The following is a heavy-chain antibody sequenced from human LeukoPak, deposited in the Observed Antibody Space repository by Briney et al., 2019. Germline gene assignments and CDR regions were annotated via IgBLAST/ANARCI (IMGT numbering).Heavy chain of an antibody. Sequence: SETLSLTCTVSGGSISSYYWRWIRQPAGKGLEWIGRIYTSGSTNYNPSLKSRVTMSVDTSKNQFSLKLSSVTAADTAVYYCARDVVVVPAAPYYYGMDVWGQGTTVTVSS. V-gene: IGHV4-4*07. D-gene: IGHD2-2*01. CDR3: ARDVVVVPAAPYYYGMDV. J-gene: IGHJ6*02. CDR1: GGSISSYY. CDR2: IYTSGST.